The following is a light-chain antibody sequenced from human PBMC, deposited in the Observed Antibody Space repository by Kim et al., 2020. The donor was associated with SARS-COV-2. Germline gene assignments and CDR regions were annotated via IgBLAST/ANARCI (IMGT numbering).Light chain of an antibody. CDR3: SSYTSISFLV. CDR1: SSDVGGYNY. J-gene: IGLJ3*02. V-gene: IGLV2-14*03. CDR2: DVS. Sequence: QSALTQPDSVSGSPGQSITISCTGTSSDVGGYNYVSWYQQHPGKAPKLMIYDVSNRPSGVSNRFSGSKSGNTASLTISGLQAEDEADYSCSSYTSISFLVFGGGTQLTVL.